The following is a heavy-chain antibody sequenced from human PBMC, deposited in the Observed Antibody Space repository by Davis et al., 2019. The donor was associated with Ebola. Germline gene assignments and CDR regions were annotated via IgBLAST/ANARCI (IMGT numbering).Heavy chain of an antibody. V-gene: IGHV1-18*01. CDR3: AVYCSGGSCPTFAFDI. CDR2: ISAYNGNT. D-gene: IGHD2-15*01. CDR1: GYTFTSYG. Sequence: ASVKVSCKASGYTFTSYGISWVRQAPGQGLEWMGWISAYNGNTNYAQKLQGRVTMTTDTSTSTAYMELRSLRSDDTAVYYCAVYCSGGSCPTFAFDIWGQGTMVTVSS. J-gene: IGHJ3*02.